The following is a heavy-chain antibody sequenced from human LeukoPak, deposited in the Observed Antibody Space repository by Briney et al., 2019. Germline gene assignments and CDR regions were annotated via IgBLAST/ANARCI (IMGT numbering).Heavy chain of an antibody. CDR2: ISSSGTTI. V-gene: IGHV3-48*03. CDR1: GFTFSSYE. Sequence: GGSLRLSCAASGFTFSSYEMNWVRQAPGKGLEWVSYISSSGTTIYYADSVKGRFTISRDNARNSLDLQMTSLRAEDTAVCYCARDYDYWGQGTLVTVSS. CDR3: ARDYDY. J-gene: IGHJ4*02.